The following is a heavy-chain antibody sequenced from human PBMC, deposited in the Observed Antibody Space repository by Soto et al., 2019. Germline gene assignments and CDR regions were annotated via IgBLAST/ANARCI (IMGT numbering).Heavy chain of an antibody. CDR1: GYSFTSDW. CDR3: AKFRGGRQQLRGMDV. Sequence: GESLKISCKGSGYSFTSDWIAWVRQMPGKGLEWMGIIYPGDSDTRYSPSMQGQVTISADKSISTAYLQWSSLKASDTAMYYCAKFRGGRQQLRGMDVWGQGTTVTVS. J-gene: IGHJ6*02. D-gene: IGHD6-13*01. V-gene: IGHV5-51*01. CDR2: IYPGDSDT.